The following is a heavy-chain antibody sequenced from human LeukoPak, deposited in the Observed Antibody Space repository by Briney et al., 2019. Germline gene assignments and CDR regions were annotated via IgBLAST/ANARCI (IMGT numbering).Heavy chain of an antibody. J-gene: IGHJ6*03. V-gene: IGHV3-23*01. CDR2: ISGSGAGT. D-gene: IGHD5-24*01. CDR3: AREVGDGYNLGATTEVLFRSYYMDV. Sequence: GGSLRLSCAASGFTFSTYGMSWVRQAPGRGLEWVSEISGSGAGTHYADSEKGRFTISRDNSKNTLYLQMNSLRAEDTAVYYCAREVGDGYNLGATTEVLFRSYYMDVWGKGTTVTISS. CDR1: GFTFSTYG.